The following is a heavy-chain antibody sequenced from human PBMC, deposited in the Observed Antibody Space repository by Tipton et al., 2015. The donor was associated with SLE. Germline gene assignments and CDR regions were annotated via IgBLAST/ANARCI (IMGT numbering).Heavy chain of an antibody. CDR2: IYYSGST. Sequence: TLSLTCTVSGGSISTSNYYWGWIRQPPGKGLEGIGNIYYSGSTHYNPSLKSRVTISVDTSINQFSLKMSSVTAADTAVYYCARKTFGDYIFDIWGRGALVTVSS. V-gene: IGHV4-39*01. J-gene: IGHJ2*01. CDR3: ARKTFGDYIFDI. D-gene: IGHD4-17*01. CDR1: GGSISTSNYY.